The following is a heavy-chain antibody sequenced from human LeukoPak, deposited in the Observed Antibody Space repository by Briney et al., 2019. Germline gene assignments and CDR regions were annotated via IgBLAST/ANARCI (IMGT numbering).Heavy chain of an antibody. V-gene: IGHV3-30*03. CDR3: ARVRQGTTGDY. J-gene: IGHJ4*02. CDR2: ISYDGSNK. D-gene: IGHD1-1*01. Sequence: GGSLRLSCAASGFTFSSYGMHWVRQAPGKGLEWVAVISYDGSNKYYADSVKGRFTISRDNSKNTLYLQMNSLRAEDTAVYYCARVRQGTTGDYWGQGTLVTVSS. CDR1: GFTFSSYG.